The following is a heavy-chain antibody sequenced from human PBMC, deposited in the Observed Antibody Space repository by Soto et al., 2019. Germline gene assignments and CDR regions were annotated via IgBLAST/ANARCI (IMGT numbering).Heavy chain of an antibody. CDR3: ASSIVVVVAARDSGYYYYGMDV. CDR1: GGTFSSYA. V-gene: IGHV1-69*06. CDR2: IIPIFGTA. D-gene: IGHD2-15*01. J-gene: IGHJ6*02. Sequence: SVKVSCKASGGTFSSYAISWVRQAPGQGLEWMGGIIPIFGTANYAQKFQGRVTITADKSTSTAYMELSSLRSEDTAVYYCASSIVVVVAARDSGYYYYGMDVWGQGTTVTVYS.